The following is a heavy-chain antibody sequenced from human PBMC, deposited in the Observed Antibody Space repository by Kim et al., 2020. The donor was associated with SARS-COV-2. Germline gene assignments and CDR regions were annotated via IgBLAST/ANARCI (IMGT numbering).Heavy chain of an antibody. J-gene: IGHJ3*02. CDR3: ARDRPMVRGPLFAFDI. Sequence: SVKVSCKASGGTFSSYAISWVRQAPGQGLEWMGGIIPIFGTANYAQKFQGRVTITADESTSTAYMELSSLRSEDTAVYYCARDRPMVRGPLFAFDIWGQGTMVTVSS. CDR1: GGTFSSYA. CDR2: IIPIFGTA. V-gene: IGHV1-69*13. D-gene: IGHD3-10*01.